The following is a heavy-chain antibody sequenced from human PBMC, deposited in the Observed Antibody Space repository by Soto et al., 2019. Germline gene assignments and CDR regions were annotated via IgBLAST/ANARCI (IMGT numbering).Heavy chain of an antibody. Sequence: SETLSLTCTVSCGSISTYYWSWIRQAPGKGLEWIGYINYSGSTNYNPSLKSRVTISVDTSKNELSLNLNSVTAADTAVYYCARGNRDYYDSSGYYFNYWGQGALVT. V-gene: IGHV4-59*01. CDR3: ARGNRDYYDSSGYYFNY. D-gene: IGHD3-22*01. CDR1: CGSISTYY. CDR2: INYSGST. J-gene: IGHJ4*02.